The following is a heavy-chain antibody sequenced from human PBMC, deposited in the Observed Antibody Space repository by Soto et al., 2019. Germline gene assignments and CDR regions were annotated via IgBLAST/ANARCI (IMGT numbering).Heavy chain of an antibody. Sequence: QGHLVESGGGVVQPGRSLRLSCVVPGFMFYGHDMHWVRQAPGKGLEWVASVSHDGRDKYYGDSVRGRFAVSRDRSQDSGSLQMTSLRAEATAVYYCARHGLYYAPPSPLDPPVAARYSVPASSHYRGLDVWGQGTTVTVSS. CDR2: VSHDGRDK. D-gene: IGHD6-19*01. V-gene: IGHV3-30*09. CDR3: ARHGLYYAPPSPLDPPVAARYSVPASSHYRGLDV. J-gene: IGHJ6*02. CDR1: GFMFYGHD.